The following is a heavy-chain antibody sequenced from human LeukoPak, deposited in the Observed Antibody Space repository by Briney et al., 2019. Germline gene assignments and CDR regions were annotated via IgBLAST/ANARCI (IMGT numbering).Heavy chain of an antibody. CDR1: GVSSGDYI. J-gene: IGHJ5*01. CDR2: MSRSSFDM. V-gene: IGHV3-21*01. Sequence: AGGALRLSCAASGVSSGDYIMHWVRAAPGKGVGWVSSMSRSSFDMGYEDSVKGRFIVSRDNAKSSLFLQMNSLRVEDTAVYYCARRSQTMFDSWGQGTLVTVSS. CDR3: ARRSQTMFDS.